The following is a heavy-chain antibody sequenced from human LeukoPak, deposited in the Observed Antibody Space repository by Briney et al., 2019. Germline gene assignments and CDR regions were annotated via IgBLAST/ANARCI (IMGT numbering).Heavy chain of an antibody. D-gene: IGHD3-16*02. J-gene: IGHJ6*02. V-gene: IGHV3-48*02. Sequence: GGSLRLSCAASRFTFSSYSMNWVRQAPGKGLEWVSYISSSSSTIYYADSVKGRFTISRDNAKNSLYLQMNSLRDEDTAVYYCARDGQLITFGGVIVIPGDVWGQGTTVTVSS. CDR1: RFTFSSYS. CDR2: ISSSSSTI. CDR3: ARDGQLITFGGVIVIPGDV.